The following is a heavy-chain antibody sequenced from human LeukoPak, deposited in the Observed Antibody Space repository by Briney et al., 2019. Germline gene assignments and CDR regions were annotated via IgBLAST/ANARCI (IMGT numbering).Heavy chain of an antibody. CDR1: GGSISSGYY. CDR3: ARGSLAGCTSTSCSTYYFDY. D-gene: IGHD2-2*01. V-gene: IGHV4-38-2*02. J-gene: IGHJ4*02. Sequence: PSETLSLTCTVSGGSISSGYYWGWIRQPPGKGLEWIGSIYHDGNTYSSPSLKSRVTISVDTSKNQFSLKLSSVTAADTAVYYCARGSLAGCTSTSCSTYYFDYWGQGTLVTVSS. CDR2: IYHDGNT.